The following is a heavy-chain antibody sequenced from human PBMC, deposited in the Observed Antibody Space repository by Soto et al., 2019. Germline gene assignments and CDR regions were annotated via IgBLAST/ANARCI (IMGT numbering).Heavy chain of an antibody. CDR1: GGSMSSYY. CDR3: ASFSSPGVSWYFDL. J-gene: IGHJ2*01. CDR2: IYYSGTT. V-gene: IGHV4-59*01. D-gene: IGHD3-10*01. Sequence: PSETLSLTCTVSGGSMSSYYWTWIRQPPGKGLEWIGYIYYSGTTNYNPSLKSRVAISVDTPKNQFPLKLSSVTAADTAVYYCASFSSPGVSWYFDLWGRGTLVTVSS.